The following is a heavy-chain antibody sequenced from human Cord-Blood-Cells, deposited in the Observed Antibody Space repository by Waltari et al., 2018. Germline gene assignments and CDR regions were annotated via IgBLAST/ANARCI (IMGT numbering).Heavy chain of an antibody. CDR1: GGSFSGYY. CDR2: INHSGST. V-gene: IGHV4-34*01. J-gene: IGHJ4*02. CDR3: AREGLGYCSSTSCYALDY. Sequence: QVQLQQWGAGLVKPSENLSLTCAVYGGSFSGYYWSWIGQAPGKGLEWIGEINHSGSTNYHPSLKSRVTISVDTSKNQFSLKLSSVTAADTAVYYCAREGLGYCSSTSCYALDYWGQGTLVTVSS. D-gene: IGHD2-2*01.